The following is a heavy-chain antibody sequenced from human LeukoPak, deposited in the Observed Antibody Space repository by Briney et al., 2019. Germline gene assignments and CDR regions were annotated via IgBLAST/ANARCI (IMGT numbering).Heavy chain of an antibody. V-gene: IGHV4-59*01. CDR2: IYYSGST. CDR1: GGSISSYY. CDR3: ARDPRDYYGSGSYYNGSPYFDY. J-gene: IGHJ4*02. D-gene: IGHD3-10*01. Sequence: PSETLSLTCTVSGGSISSYYWSWIRQPPGKGLEWIGYIYYSGSTNYNPSLKSRVTISVDTSKNQFSLKLSSVTAADTAVYYCARDPRDYYGSGSYYNGSPYFDYWGQGTLVTVSS.